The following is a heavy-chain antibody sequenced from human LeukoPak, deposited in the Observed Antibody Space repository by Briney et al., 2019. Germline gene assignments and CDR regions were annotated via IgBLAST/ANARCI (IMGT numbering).Heavy chain of an antibody. D-gene: IGHD6-19*01. CDR3: ARISSSGWYFDY. J-gene: IGHJ4*02. V-gene: IGHV4-34*01. CDR1: GGSFRGYY. CDR2: INHSGST. Sequence: SETLSLTCAVYGGSFRGYYWSWIRQPPGKGLEWIGEINHSGSTNYNPSLKSRVTISVDTSKNQFSLKLSSVTAADTAVYYCARISSSGWYFDYWGQGTLVTVSS.